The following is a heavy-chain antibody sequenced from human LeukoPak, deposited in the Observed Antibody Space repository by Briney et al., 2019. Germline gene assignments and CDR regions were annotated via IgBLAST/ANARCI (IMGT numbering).Heavy chain of an antibody. CDR2: IYYSGST. CDR1: GGSISSYY. V-gene: IGHV4-59*01. CDR3: ARDHSTAVAFDI. D-gene: IGHD2-15*01. J-gene: IGHJ3*02. Sequence: PSETLSLTCTVSGGSISSYYWSWIRQPPGKGLEWIGYIYYSGSTNYNPSLKSRVTISVDTSKSQFSLKLSSVTAADTAVYYCARDHSTAVAFDIWGQGTMVTVSS.